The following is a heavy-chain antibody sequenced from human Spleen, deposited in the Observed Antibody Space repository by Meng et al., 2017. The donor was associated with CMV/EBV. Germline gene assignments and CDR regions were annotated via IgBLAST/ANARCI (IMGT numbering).Heavy chain of an antibody. V-gene: IGHV4-39*07. D-gene: IGHD3-10*01. CDR2: INHSGST. Sequence: SETLSLTCTVSGGSISSSDYYWGWVRQPPGKGLEWIGEINHSGSTNYNPSLKSRVTISVDTSKNQFSLKLSSVTAADTAVYYCARMGMVRGWKVWGQGTTVTVSS. J-gene: IGHJ6*02. CDR3: ARMGMVRGWKV. CDR1: GGSISSSDYY.